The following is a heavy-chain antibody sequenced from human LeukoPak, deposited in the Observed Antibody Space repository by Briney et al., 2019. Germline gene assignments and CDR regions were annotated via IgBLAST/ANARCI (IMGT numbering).Heavy chain of an antibody. J-gene: IGHJ4*02. CDR3: ARVVGSYVDY. CDR1: GGSFSGYY. Sequence: ASETLSLTCAVYGGSFSGYYWSWIRQPPGKGLEWIGYIYYSGSTNYNPSLRGRVTISVDTSKNQFSLKLSSVTAADTAVYYCARVVGSYVDYWGQGTLVTVSS. CDR2: IYYSGST. V-gene: IGHV4-59*08. D-gene: IGHD3-10*01.